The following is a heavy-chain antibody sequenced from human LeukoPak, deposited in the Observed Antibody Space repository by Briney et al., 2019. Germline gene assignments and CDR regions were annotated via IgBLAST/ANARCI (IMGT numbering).Heavy chain of an antibody. V-gene: IGHV3-48*01. D-gene: IGHD2-21*02. CDR3: ARGSCGGDCYSYYYYYMDV. CDR2: ISSSSSTI. Sequence: PGGSLRLSCAASGFTFSSYSMNWVRQAPGKGLEWVSYISSSSSTIYYADSVKGRFTISRDNAKNSLYLQMNSLRAEDTAVYYCARGSCGGDCYSYYYYYMDVWGKGTTVTVSS. CDR1: GFTFSSYS. J-gene: IGHJ6*03.